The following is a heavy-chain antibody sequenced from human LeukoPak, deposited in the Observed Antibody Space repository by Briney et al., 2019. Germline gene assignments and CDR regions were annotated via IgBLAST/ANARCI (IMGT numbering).Heavy chain of an antibody. D-gene: IGHD6-19*01. V-gene: IGHV1-46*01. CDR2: INHSGGST. CDR3: ARVCGHSGCYDY. J-gene: IGHJ4*02. CDR1: GYTFTSYY. Sequence: ASVKVSCKASGYTFTSYYMHWVRQAPGQGLEWMGIINHSGGSTSYTQKFQGRVTITRDTSTSTVYMELSSLRSEDTAVYYCARVCGHSGCYDYWGQGTLVTVSS.